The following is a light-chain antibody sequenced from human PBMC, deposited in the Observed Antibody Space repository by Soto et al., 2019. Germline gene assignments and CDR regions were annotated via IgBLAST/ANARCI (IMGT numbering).Light chain of an antibody. Sequence: EIVLTQSPGTLSLSPGERATLSCRASQSISSSYLAWYQQKPGQAPRPLIYGASSRATGIPDRFSGSGSGTDFTLTISRLESDDCAVYYCQQYVSSPWTFVQGTKVEIK. V-gene: IGKV3-20*01. J-gene: IGKJ1*01. CDR1: QSISSSY. CDR2: GAS. CDR3: QQYVSSPWT.